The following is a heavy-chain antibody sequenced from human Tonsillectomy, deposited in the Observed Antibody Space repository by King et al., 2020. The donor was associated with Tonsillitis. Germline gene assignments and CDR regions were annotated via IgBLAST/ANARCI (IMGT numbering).Heavy chain of an antibody. D-gene: IGHD3-16*01. Sequence: QVQLVESGAEVKKPGASVKVSCKASGYTFTGYYMHWVRQAPGQGLEWMGWINPNSGGTNYAQKFQGRVTMTRDTSISTAYMELSRLRSDDTAVYYCARGGSSSSLNYYYGMDVWGQGTTVTVSS. CDR3: ARGGSSSSLNYYYGMDV. CDR1: GYTFTGYY. J-gene: IGHJ6*02. V-gene: IGHV1-2*02. CDR2: INPNSGGT.